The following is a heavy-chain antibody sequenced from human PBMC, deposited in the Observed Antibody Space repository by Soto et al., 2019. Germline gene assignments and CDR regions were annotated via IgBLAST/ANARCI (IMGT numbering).Heavy chain of an antibody. Sequence: PGGSLRLSCAVSGFTFSSYGMHWVRQAPGKGLEWVAVIWNDGSKKDYADSVKGRFTVSRDNSKNTLYLQMNSLRAEDTAVYYCARFCSGGSCYYGLSAFDMWGQGTMVTVSS. V-gene: IGHV3-33*01. CDR3: ARFCSGGSCYYGLSAFDM. D-gene: IGHD2-15*01. CDR2: IWNDGSKK. CDR1: GFTFSSYG. J-gene: IGHJ3*02.